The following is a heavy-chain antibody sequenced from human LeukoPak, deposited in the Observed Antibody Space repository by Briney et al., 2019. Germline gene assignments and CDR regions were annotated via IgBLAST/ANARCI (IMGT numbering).Heavy chain of an antibody. CDR1: GGSISSYY. D-gene: IGHD4-17*01. J-gene: IGHJ3*02. CDR2: IYTSGST. V-gene: IGHV4-4*07. Sequence: SETLSLTCTVSGGSISSYYWSWIRQPAGKGLEWIGRIYTSGSTNYNPSLKSRVTMSVDTSKNQFSLKLSSVTAADTAVYYCARDHSFRTTVTGDDAFDIWGQGTMVTVSS. CDR3: ARDHSFRTTVTGDDAFDI.